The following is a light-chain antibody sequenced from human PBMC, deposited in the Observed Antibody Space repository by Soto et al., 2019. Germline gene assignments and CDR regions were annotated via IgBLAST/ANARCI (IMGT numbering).Light chain of an antibody. CDR2: GAS. Sequence: EIVLTQSPGTLSLSPGERATLSCRASQSVSSSYLAWYQQKPGQAPRLLIYGASSRATGIPDRFSGSGSGTDFTLPISRLEPEDFAVYYLQHYGSSPLVTFGQGTRLEIK. CDR3: QHYGSSPLVT. CDR1: QSVSSSY. V-gene: IGKV3-20*01. J-gene: IGKJ5*01.